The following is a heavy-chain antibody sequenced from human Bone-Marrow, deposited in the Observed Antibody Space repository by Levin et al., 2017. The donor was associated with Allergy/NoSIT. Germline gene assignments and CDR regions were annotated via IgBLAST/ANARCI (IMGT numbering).Heavy chain of an antibody. D-gene: IGHD3-22*01. V-gene: IGHV1-69*04. CDR3: AKDNTSHYDSRGYYIGWFDP. CDR2: IIPILNMA. CDR1: GGSFTSFT. Sequence: ASVKVSCRASGGSFTSFTISWVRQAPGQGLEWMGRIIPILNMANYAQKFQGRVTITADKSTSTVYMELSSLRSEDTAVYYCAKDNTSHYDSRGYYIGWFDPWGQGTLVTVSS. J-gene: IGHJ5*02.